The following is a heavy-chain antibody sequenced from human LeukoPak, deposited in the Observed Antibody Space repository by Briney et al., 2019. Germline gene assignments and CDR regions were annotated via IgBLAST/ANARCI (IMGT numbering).Heavy chain of an antibody. V-gene: IGHV3-21*01. J-gene: IGHJ3*02. CDR2: ISSSSSYI. CDR1: GFTFGSYS. D-gene: IGHD2-2*01. CDR3: ARDYQLRHAFDI. Sequence: PGGSLRLSCAASGFTFGSYSMNWVRQAPGKGLEWVSSISSSSSYIYYADSVKGRFTISRDNAKNSLYLQMNSLRAEDTAVYYCARDYQLRHAFDIWGQGTMVTVSS.